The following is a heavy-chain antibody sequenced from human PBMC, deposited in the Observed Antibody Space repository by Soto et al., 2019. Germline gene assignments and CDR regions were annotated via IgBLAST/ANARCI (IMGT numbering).Heavy chain of an antibody. Sequence: EVQLVESGGGLVQPGGSLRLSCAVSGLTFSDYWMSWVRQAPGKGLEWVANIRQGESEKNYADSVKGRFTISRDNAKSSVYLQMNSLRAEDTAVYYCTNDKFSGSYYVRGLTYYFEYWGQGTLVTVSS. CDR3: TNDKFSGSYYVRGLTYYFEY. D-gene: IGHD1-26*01. CDR2: IRQGESEK. V-gene: IGHV3-7*03. J-gene: IGHJ4*02. CDR1: GLTFSDYW.